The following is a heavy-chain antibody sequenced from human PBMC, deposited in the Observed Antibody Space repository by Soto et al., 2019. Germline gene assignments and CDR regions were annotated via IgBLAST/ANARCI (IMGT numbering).Heavy chain of an antibody. V-gene: IGHV4-39*01. CDR2: IYYSGST. Sequence: SETLSISCTVSGCSIRSSSYYWGWIRPTPGKGLEWFGSIYYSGSTYYNPSLKSRVTISVDTSKNQFSLKLSSVTAADTAVYYCARLPNYDILTGYSEPGPSYYYGMDVWGQGTTVT. J-gene: IGHJ6*02. D-gene: IGHD3-9*01. CDR3: ARLPNYDILTGYSEPGPSYYYGMDV. CDR1: GCSIRSSSYY.